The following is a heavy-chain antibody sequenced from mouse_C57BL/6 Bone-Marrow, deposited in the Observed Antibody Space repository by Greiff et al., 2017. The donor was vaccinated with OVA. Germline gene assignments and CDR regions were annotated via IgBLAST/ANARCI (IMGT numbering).Heavy chain of an antibody. V-gene: IGHV3-6*01. D-gene: IGHD2-4*01. CDR2: ISYDGSN. J-gene: IGHJ3*01. CDR1: GYSITSGYY. Sequence: DVQLQESGPGLVKPSQSLSLTCSVTGYSITSGYYWNWIRQFPGNKLEWMGYISYDGSNNYNPSLKNRISITRDTSKNQFFLKLNSVTTEDTATYYCARAEIYYDYFAYWGQGTLVTVSA. CDR3: ARAEIYYDYFAY.